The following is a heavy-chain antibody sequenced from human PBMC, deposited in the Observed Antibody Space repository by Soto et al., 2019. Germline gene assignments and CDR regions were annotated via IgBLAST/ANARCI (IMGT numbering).Heavy chain of an antibody. CDR2: ISAYNGNT. Sequence: ASVKVSCKASGYTFTGYGISWVRQAPGQGLEWMGWISAYNGNTNYAQKLQGRVTMTTDTSTSTAYMELRSLRSDDTAVYYCASPGPGKAAIAFDYWGQGTLVTVSS. CDR1: GYTFTGYG. V-gene: IGHV1-18*01. D-gene: IGHD2-2*02. J-gene: IGHJ4*02. CDR3: ASPGPGKAAIAFDY.